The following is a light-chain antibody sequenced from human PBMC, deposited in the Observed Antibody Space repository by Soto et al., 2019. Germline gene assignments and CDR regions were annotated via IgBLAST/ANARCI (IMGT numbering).Light chain of an antibody. CDR3: SSYTSSSTYV. J-gene: IGLJ1*01. CDR1: SSDVAGYNY. CDR2: EVS. Sequence: ALTQPASVSGSPGQSITISCTGTSSDVAGYNYVSWYQQHPGKAPKLMIYEVSNRPSGVSNRFSGSKSGNTASLTISGLQAEDEAHYYCSSYTSSSTYVFGTGTKVSV. V-gene: IGLV2-14*01.